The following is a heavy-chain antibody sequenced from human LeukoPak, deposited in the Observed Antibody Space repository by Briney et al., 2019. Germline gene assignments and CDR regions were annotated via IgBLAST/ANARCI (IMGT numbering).Heavy chain of an antibody. CDR3: ARDASGSRPNY. CDR1: GFSFSSYW. V-gene: IGHV3-74*01. CDR2: IYTAGSTT. Sequence: PGGSLRLSCAASGFSFSSYWMHWVRQAPGKGLVWVSRIYTAGSTTSYADSVKGRFTISRDNAKNTLYLQMNSLRADDTAVYYCARDASGSRPNYWGQGTLVTVSS. D-gene: IGHD3-10*01. J-gene: IGHJ4*02.